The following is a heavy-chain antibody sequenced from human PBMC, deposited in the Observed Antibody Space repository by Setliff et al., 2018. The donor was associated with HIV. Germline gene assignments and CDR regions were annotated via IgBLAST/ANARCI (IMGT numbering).Heavy chain of an antibody. Sequence: SETLSLTCTVSGGSISSSSLYWGWIRQPPGKGLEWIGSIYYSGSTYYNPSLKSRVTISLDTSKSLFSLKLSSVSAADTAVYYCAHSAQYSSSWYSFDYWGQGTLVTVSS. D-gene: IGHD6-13*01. CDR3: AHSAQYSSSWYSFDY. CDR2: IYYSGST. J-gene: IGHJ4*02. CDR1: GGSISSSSLY. V-gene: IGHV4-39*07.